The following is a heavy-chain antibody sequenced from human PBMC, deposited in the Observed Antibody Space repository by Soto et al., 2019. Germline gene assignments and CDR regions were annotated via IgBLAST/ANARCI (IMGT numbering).Heavy chain of an antibody. J-gene: IGHJ3*02. V-gene: IGHV3-9*01. CDR3: AKDIAGGDGSGRNDAFDI. CDR1: GFTFDDYA. D-gene: IGHD3-10*01. Sequence: GGSLRLSCAASGFTFDDYAMHWVRQAPGKGLEWVSGISWNSGSIGYADSVKGRFTISRDNAKNSLYLQMNSLRAEDTALYYCAKDIAGGDGSGRNDAFDIWGQGTMVTVSS. CDR2: ISWNSGSI.